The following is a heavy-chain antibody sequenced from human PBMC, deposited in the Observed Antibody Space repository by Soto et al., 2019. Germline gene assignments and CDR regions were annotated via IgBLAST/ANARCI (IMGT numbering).Heavy chain of an antibody. J-gene: IGHJ4*02. CDR3: AREVRRYYDSSALPPDY. CDR2: IWYDGSNK. Sequence: PGGSLRLSCAASGFTFSSYGMHWVRQAPGKGLEWVAVIWYDGSNKYYADSVKGRFTISRDNSKNTLYLQMNSLRAEDTAVYYCAREVRRYYDSSALPPDYWGQGTLVTVSS. V-gene: IGHV3-33*01. D-gene: IGHD3-22*01. CDR1: GFTFSSYG.